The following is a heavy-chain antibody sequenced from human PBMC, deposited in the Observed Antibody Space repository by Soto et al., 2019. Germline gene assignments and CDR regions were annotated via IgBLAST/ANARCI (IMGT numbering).Heavy chain of an antibody. V-gene: IGHV4-34*01. CDR1: GGSFSGYY. CDR2: INHSGST. CDR3: ERSPRSGYSRHFDY. Sequence: QVQLQQWGAGLLKPSETLSLTCAVYGGSFSGYYWSWIRQPPGKGLEWIGEINHSGSTNYNPSLKSRGTLSADPSTNQFSMKLRSVTDADTAVYYCERSPRSGYSRHFDYWGQGTLVTVSS. J-gene: IGHJ4*02. D-gene: IGHD3-3*01.